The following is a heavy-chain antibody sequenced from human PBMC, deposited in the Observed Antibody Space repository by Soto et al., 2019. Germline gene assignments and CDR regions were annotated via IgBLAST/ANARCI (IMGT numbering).Heavy chain of an antibody. V-gene: IGHV4-34*01. Sequence: SETLSLTCAVYGGSFSGYYWSWIRQPPGKGLEWIGEINHSGSTNYNPSLKSRVTISVDTSKNQFSLKLSSVTAADTAVYYCARSPWSGYSEYGYFAYWGQGTLVTVSS. CDR1: GGSFSGYY. CDR2: INHSGST. J-gene: IGHJ4*02. CDR3: ARSPWSGYSEYGYFAY. D-gene: IGHD3-3*01.